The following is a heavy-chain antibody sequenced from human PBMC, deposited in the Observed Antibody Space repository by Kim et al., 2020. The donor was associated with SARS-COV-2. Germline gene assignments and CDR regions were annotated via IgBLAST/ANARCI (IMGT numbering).Heavy chain of an antibody. Sequence: KGRFTISRDNAKNTLYLQMNSLRAEDTAVYYCARGGALGNCSSTSCLAFDYWGQGTLVTVSS. D-gene: IGHD2-2*01. CDR3: ARGGALGNCSSTSCLAFDY. J-gene: IGHJ4*02. V-gene: IGHV3-74*01.